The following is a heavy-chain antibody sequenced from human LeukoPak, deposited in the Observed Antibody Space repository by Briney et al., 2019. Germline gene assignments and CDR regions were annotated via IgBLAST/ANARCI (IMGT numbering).Heavy chain of an antibody. J-gene: IGHJ3*02. CDR1: GFTFSSYG. CDR3: ARAGTRGGYRSSTSCLNAFDI. CDR2: IWYDGSNK. Sequence: GGSLRLSCAASGFTFSSYGMHWVRQAPGKGLEWVAVIWYDGSNKYYGDSVKGRFTISRDNSKNTLYLQMNSLRAEDTAVYYCARAGTRGGYRSSTSCLNAFDIWGQGTMVTVSS. V-gene: IGHV3-33*01. D-gene: IGHD2-2*01.